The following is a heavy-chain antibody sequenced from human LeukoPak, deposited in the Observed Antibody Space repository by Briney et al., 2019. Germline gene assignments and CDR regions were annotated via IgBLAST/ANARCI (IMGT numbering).Heavy chain of an antibody. V-gene: IGHV3-21*01. J-gene: IGHJ4*02. CDR2: ISSSSSHI. D-gene: IGHD2-15*01. CDR3: TREFCSGGSCYSGGY. Sequence: PGGSLRLSCAASGFTFSSYTMNWVRQAPGKGLEWVSSISSSSSHIFYADSLKGRFIISRDNAKNSVYLQMNSLRAEDTAVHYCTREFCSGGSCYSGGYWGQGALVTVSS. CDR1: GFTFSSYT.